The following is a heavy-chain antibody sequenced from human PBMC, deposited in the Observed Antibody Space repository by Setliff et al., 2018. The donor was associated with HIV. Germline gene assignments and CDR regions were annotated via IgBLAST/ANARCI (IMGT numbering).Heavy chain of an antibody. Sequence: GGSLRLSCAASGMTFSNYWMQWVRQTPGKGLEWVARIKGDESRIGYADSVKGRFTISRDNAKNILYLNMNSLRAEDTGVYYCTRDAEGVMGGSTGSIVDYWGQGTLVTVSS. CDR2: IKGDESRI. V-gene: IGHV3-74*01. D-gene: IGHD1-26*01. J-gene: IGHJ4*02. CDR3: TRDAEGVMGGSTGSIVDY. CDR1: GMTFSNYW.